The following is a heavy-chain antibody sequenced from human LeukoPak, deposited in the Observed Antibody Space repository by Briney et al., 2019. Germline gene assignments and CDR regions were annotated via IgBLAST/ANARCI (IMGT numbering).Heavy chain of an antibody. V-gene: IGHV3-30*18. CDR2: ISYDGSNK. J-gene: IGHJ6*03. CDR1: GFTFSSYG. CDR3: AKDFEVGGSYSVYYMDV. Sequence: PGGSLRLSCAASGFTFSSYGMHWVRQAPGKGLEWVAVISYDGSNKYYADSVKGRFTISRDNSKNTLYLQMNSLRAEDTAVYYCAKDFEVGGSYSVYYMDVRGKGTTVTVSS. D-gene: IGHD1-26*01.